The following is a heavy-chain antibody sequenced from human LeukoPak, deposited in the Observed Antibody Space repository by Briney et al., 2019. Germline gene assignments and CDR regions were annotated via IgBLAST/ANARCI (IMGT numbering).Heavy chain of an antibody. CDR3: ARVKGYSYGLDY. CDR2: ISSSSYI. Sequence: GGSLRLSCAASGFTFSSYSMNWVRQAPGKGLEWVSSISSSSYIYYADSVKGRFTISRDNAKNSLYLQMNSLRAEDTAVYYRARVKGYSYGLDYWGQGTLVTVSS. D-gene: IGHD5-18*01. V-gene: IGHV3-21*01. CDR1: GFTFSSYS. J-gene: IGHJ4*02.